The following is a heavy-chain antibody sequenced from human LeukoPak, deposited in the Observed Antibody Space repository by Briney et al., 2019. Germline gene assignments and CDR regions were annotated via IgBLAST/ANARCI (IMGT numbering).Heavy chain of an antibody. CDR2: VSSTSGTI. D-gene: IGHD2-2*01. J-gene: IGHJ4*02. CDR3: ARARCSIDSYSFDF. Sequence: GGSLRLSCAASGFTFRSHNMNWVRQAPGKGMEWVAYVSSTSGTIYYADSVKGRSTISRDNAKSSLYLQMNSLRAEDTAVYYCARARCSIDSYSFDFWGQGTLVAVSS. V-gene: IGHV3-48*04. CDR1: GFTFRSHN.